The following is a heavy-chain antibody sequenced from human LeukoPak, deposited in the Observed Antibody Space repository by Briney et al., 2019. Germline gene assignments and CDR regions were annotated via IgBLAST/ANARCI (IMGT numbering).Heavy chain of an antibody. Sequence: GGSLRLSCAASGFTFSSYAMSWVRQAPGKGLEWVSAISGSGGSTYYADSVKGRFTISRDNSKNTLYLQMNSLRAEDTAVYYCAKGSSSGGWYGVGFDYWGQGTLVTVSS. J-gene: IGHJ4*02. CDR1: GFTFSSYA. CDR2: ISGSGGST. D-gene: IGHD6-19*01. V-gene: IGHV3-23*01. CDR3: AKGSSSGGWYGVGFDY.